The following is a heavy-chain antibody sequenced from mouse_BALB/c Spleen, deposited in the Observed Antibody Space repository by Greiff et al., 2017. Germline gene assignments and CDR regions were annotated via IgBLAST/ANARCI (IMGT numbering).Heavy chain of an antibody. CDR3: ARRESYNYAMDY. CDR2: IFPGTGTT. D-gene: IGHD2-12*01. Sequence: VKLMESGAELVKPGASVKLSCKTSGYTFTSYWIQWVKQRPGQGLGWIGEIFPGTGTTYYNEKFKGKATLTIDTSSSTAYMQLSSLTSEDSAVYFCARRESYNYAMDYWGQGTSVTVSS. J-gene: IGHJ4*01. CDR1: GYTFTSYW. V-gene: IGHV1S132*01.